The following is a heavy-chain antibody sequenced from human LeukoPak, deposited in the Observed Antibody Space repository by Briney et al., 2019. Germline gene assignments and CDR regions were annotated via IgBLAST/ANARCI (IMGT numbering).Heavy chain of an antibody. Sequence: ASVKVSCKVSGYTLTELSMHWVRQAPGQGLEWMGGFDPEDGETIYAQKFQGRVTMTEDTSTDTAYMELSSLRSVDTAVYYCATDLNYGGNELRDYWGQGTLVTVSS. CDR3: ATDLNYGGNELRDY. CDR1: GYTLTELS. J-gene: IGHJ4*02. D-gene: IGHD4-23*01. V-gene: IGHV1-24*01. CDR2: FDPEDGET.